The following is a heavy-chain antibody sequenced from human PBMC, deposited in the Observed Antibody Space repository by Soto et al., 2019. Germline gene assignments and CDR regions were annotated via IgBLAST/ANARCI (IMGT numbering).Heavy chain of an antibody. V-gene: IGHV3-23*01. D-gene: IGHD3-10*01. CDR2: ISGGGSST. CDR1: GFTFSNYA. CDR3: AKYLTSGTSYNPYYYYGMDV. Sequence: VGSLRLSCAASGFTFSNYAMSWVRQAPGKGLEWVSGISGGGSSTSYADSVKGRFTFSRDNSKNTLYLQMNSLRAEDTAVYFCAKYLTSGTSYNPYYYYGMDVWGQGTTVTVSS. J-gene: IGHJ6*02.